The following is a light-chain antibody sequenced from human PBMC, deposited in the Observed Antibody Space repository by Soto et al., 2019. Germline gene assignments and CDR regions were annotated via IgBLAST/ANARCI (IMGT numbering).Light chain of an antibody. CDR1: QSVPTSD. J-gene: IGKJ1*01. CDR2: GAS. V-gene: IGKV3-20*01. CDR3: QQHGTT. Sequence: IVLTQSPAPLSSSPGERATLSCRSSQSVPTSDLAWYHQQNGPAPRLFIYGASTRATANPDRFSGSGSGTDFTLTISRLEPEESAVYYCQQHGTTFGQGTKVDI.